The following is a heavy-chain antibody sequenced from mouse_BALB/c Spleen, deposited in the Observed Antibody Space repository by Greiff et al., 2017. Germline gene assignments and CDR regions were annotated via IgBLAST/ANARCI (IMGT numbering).Heavy chain of an antibody. Sequence: DVKLQESGPDLVKPSQSLSLTCTVTGYSITSGYSWHWIRQFPGNKLEWMGYIHYSGSTNYNPSLKSRISITRDTSKNQFFLQLNSVTTEDTATYYCARGVYGSSYVYYAMDYWGQGTSVTVSS. D-gene: IGHD1-1*01. J-gene: IGHJ4*01. CDR1: GYSITSGYS. V-gene: IGHV3-1*02. CDR3: ARGVYGSSYVYYAMDY. CDR2: IHYSGST.